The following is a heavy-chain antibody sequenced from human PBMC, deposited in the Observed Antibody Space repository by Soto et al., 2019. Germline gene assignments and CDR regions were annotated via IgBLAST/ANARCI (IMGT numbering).Heavy chain of an antibody. Sequence: GWSLRLSCAASGFSFSNYEMNWVRQAPGKGLEWVAYISSGGDTIHYADSVRCRFPVFRDNARNSLSLQMNTLKPEDTALYYYARDRAAGGYWGKGPLVTVSS. D-gene: IGHD6-25*01. CDR2: ISSGGDTI. J-gene: IGHJ4*02. CDR1: GFSFSNYE. CDR3: ARDRAAGGY. V-gene: IGHV3-48*03.